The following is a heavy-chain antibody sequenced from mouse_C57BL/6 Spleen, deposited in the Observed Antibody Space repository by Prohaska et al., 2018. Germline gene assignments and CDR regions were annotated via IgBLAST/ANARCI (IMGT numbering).Heavy chain of an antibody. V-gene: IGHV1-85*01. CDR1: GYTFTRYD. CDR3: ARWTITTVARYFDY. Sequence: QVQLQQSGPELVKPGSSVKLSCKASGYTFTRYDLNLVKQRPGQGLEWIGWIYPRDGSTKYNEKFKGKATLTVDTSSSTAYMELHSLTSEDSAVYFCARWTITTVARYFDYWGQGTTLTVSS. D-gene: IGHD1-1*01. J-gene: IGHJ2*01. CDR2: IYPRDGST.